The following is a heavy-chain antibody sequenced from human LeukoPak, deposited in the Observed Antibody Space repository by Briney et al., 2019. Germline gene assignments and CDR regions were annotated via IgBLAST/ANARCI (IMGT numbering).Heavy chain of an antibody. CDR3: ARDLEFPDY. D-gene: IGHD3-3*01. CDR1: GYTFTSYG. CDR2: ISTNNGNT. Sequence: ASVKVSCMASGYTFTSYGITWMRQAPGQGLEWMGWISTNNGNTNYVQKFQGRVTMTTDTSTSTAYMELRSLTSDDTAVYYCARDLEFPDYWGQGTLVTVSS. J-gene: IGHJ4*02. V-gene: IGHV1-18*01.